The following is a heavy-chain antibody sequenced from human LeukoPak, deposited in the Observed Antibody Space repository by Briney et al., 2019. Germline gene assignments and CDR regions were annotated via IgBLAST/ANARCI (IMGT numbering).Heavy chain of an antibody. J-gene: IGHJ4*01. Sequence: PGGSLRLSCAAYGFSFSNSMNWVRQAPGKGLAWVAAISSTSDYIYHADSVKGRFTISRDNADNTLYLDMNNLRAEDTAIYYCARTLGGYDSSGIDYWGQGTLVTVSS. D-gene: IGHD3-10*01. CDR2: ISSTSDYI. CDR3: ARTLGGYDSSGIDY. CDR1: GFSFSNS. V-gene: IGHV3-21*01.